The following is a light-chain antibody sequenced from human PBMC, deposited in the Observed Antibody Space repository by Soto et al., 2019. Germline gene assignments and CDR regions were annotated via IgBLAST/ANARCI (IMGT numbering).Light chain of an antibody. Sequence: EIVLTQSPATLSLSPGERATLSCRASQSVSSYLAWYQQKPGQAPRLLIYDASNRATGIPARFSGSGSGTDFTLTISSLKPEDFAVYYCQQRSNWPITLGQGTRLEMK. CDR3: QQRSNWPIT. J-gene: IGKJ5*01. CDR2: DAS. CDR1: QSVSSY. V-gene: IGKV3-11*01.